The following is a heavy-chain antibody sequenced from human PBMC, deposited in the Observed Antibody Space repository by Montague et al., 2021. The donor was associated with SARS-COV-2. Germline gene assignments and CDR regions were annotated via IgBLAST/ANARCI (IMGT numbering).Heavy chain of an antibody. CDR3: ARETMTADAFDI. CDR2: FYSVGST. V-gene: IGHV4-59*02. CDR1: GASVGSSD. J-gene: IGHJ3*02. Sequence: SETLSLTCTVPGASVGSSDWGWIRQSPGKGLEWIGYFYSVGSTDYNPSLKSQATISRDTSKNQFSLKVRSVTAADTAVYYCARETMTADAFDIWGQGTMVTVSS. D-gene: IGHD1-14*01.